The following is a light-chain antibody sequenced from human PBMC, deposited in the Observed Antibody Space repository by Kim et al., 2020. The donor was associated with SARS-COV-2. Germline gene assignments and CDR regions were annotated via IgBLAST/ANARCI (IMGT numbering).Light chain of an antibody. CDR1: SSDVGSYNL. CDR3: CSYAGTSTLL. V-gene: IGLV2-23*01. J-gene: IGLJ2*01. Sequence: QSALAQPASVSGSPGQSITVSCTGTSSDVGSYNLVSWYQQHPGKAPKLMIFEVDKRPSGVSHRFSASKSGNTASLTISGLQAEDEADYYCCSYAGTSTLLFGGGTQLTVL. CDR2: EVD.